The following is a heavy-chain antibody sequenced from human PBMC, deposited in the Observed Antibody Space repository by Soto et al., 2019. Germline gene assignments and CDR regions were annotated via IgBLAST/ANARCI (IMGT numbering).Heavy chain of an antibody. CDR1: GFTFSSYA. CDR2: ISGSGGST. CDR3: AKQWLVKSPLYYFDY. J-gene: IGHJ4*02. Sequence: EVQLLESGGGLVQPGGSLRLSCAASGFTFSSYAMSWVRQAPGKGLXXXXAISGSGGSTYYADSVKGRFTXXRDXSKNXXXXXXXXXXAEDTAVYYCAKQWLVKSPLYYFDYWGQGTLVTVSS. D-gene: IGHD6-19*01. V-gene: IGHV3-23*01.